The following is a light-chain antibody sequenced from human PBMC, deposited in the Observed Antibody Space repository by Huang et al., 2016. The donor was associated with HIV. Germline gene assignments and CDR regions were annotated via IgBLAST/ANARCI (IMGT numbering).Light chain of an antibody. CDR3: QQYNSYLYT. J-gene: IGKJ2*01. Sequence: DIQMTQSPSTLSASVGDRVTITCRARQCISSWLAWYQPKPGKAPKLLIYNASSGESGVPSRFSGSGSGTEFTLTISSLQPDEFATYYCQQYNSYLYTFGQGTKLE. V-gene: IGKV1-5*03. CDR2: NAS. CDR1: QCISSW.